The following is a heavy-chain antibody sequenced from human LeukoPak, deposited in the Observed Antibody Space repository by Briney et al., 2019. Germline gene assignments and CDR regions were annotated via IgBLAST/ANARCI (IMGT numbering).Heavy chain of an antibody. CDR2: SKSNTDGAPT. CDR1: GFTLSSAW. D-gene: IGHD2-2*01. J-gene: IGHJ5*02. CDR3: AKYCISADCYANWFGP. Sequence: PGGSLRLSCAGSGFTLSSAWMTWVRQAPGKGLEWVGLSKSNTDGAPTDYAAPAKGRFTISRDDSKNTLYLQMKSLKTEDTAVYYCAKYCISADCYANWFGPWGQGTLVTVSS. V-gene: IGHV3-15*01.